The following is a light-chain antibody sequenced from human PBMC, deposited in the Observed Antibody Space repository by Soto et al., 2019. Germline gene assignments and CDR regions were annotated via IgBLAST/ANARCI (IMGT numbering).Light chain of an antibody. CDR3: QQYYSSPHT. Sequence: AILMTQSPSSFSASTGDRVTITCRASQGISSYLAWYQQKPGKAPKLLIYAASTLQSGVPSRFSGSGSGTDFTLTISCLQSEDFATYYCQQYYSSPHTFGQGTKLEIK. CDR2: AAS. J-gene: IGKJ2*01. CDR1: QGISSY. V-gene: IGKV1-8*01.